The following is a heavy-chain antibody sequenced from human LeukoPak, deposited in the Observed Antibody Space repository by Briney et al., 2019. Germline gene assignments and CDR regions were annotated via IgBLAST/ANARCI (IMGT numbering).Heavy chain of an antibody. D-gene: IGHD3-9*01. CDR3: ARAHRYDILTGYPSYYYYGMDV. V-gene: IGHV3-48*04. CDR1: GFTFSSYS. Sequence: GGSLRLSCAGSGFTFSSYSMNWVRQAPGKGLEWVSYISSSSSIIKYADSVKGRFTISRDNAKNSLYLQMNSLRAEDTAVYYCARAHRYDILTGYPSYYYYGMDVWGQGTTVTVSS. J-gene: IGHJ6*02. CDR2: ISSSSSII.